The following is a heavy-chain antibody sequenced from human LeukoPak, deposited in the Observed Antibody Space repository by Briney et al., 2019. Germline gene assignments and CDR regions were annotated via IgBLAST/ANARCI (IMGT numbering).Heavy chain of an antibody. CDR1: GFTFGDYT. V-gene: IGHV3-49*04. J-gene: IGHJ6*02. CDR3: TRDRPSYSNYVGDYGMDV. Sequence: RSLRLSCSGSGFTFGDYTLTWVRQAPGKGLEWVAFTISKASGSTTVYAASVKGRFTISRDDSKRVAYLQMSSLKAEDTGVYFCTRDRPSYSNYVGDYGMDVWGQGTAVTVSS. D-gene: IGHD4-11*01. CDR2: TISKASGSTT.